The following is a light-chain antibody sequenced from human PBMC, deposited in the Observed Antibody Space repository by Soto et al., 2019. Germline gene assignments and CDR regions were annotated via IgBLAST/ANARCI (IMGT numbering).Light chain of an antibody. Sequence: DIQMTQSPSTLSASVGDRVTITCRASQSISSWLAWYQQKPGKAPKLLIYKASSLEGGVPSRFSGSGAGTDFTLTSISLQPDCFATYSGNQYHSYLFTFDGGTKADIK. CDR2: KAS. J-gene: IGKJ4*01. CDR3: NQYHSYLFT. CDR1: QSISSW. V-gene: IGKV1-5*03.